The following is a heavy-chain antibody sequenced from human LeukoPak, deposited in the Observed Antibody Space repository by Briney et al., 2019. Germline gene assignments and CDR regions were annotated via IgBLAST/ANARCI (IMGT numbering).Heavy chain of an antibody. D-gene: IGHD3-10*01. CDR1: GFSFSDYA. V-gene: IGHV3-30-3*01. CDR3: ARGHGSGSFLIDY. J-gene: IGHJ4*02. Sequence: GGSLRLSCAASGFSFSDYAMHWVRQAPGKGLEWVAIISFDGSTTHYSNSVKGRFTLSRDNSGNTVYLQMNSLRPEDTAVYFCARGHGSGSFLIDYWGQGTLVTVSS. CDR2: ISFDGSTT.